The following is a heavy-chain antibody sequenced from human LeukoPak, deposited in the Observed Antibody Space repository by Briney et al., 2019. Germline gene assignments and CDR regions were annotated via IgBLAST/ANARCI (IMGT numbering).Heavy chain of an antibody. Sequence: PSETLSLTCTVSGGSISSGDYYWSWIRQPPGKGLEWIGYIYYSGSTYYNPSLKSRVTISVDTSKNQFSLKLSSVTAADTAVYYCARDVTDRYYGMDVWGQGTTVTVSS. V-gene: IGHV4-30-4*01. CDR2: IYYSGST. CDR3: ARDVTDRYYGMDV. CDR1: GGSISSGDYY. J-gene: IGHJ6*02. D-gene: IGHD1-20*01.